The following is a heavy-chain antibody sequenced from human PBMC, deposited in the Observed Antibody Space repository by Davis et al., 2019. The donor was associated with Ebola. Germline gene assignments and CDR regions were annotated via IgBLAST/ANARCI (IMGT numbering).Heavy chain of an antibody. CDR3: ARGGLVPAALYL. Sequence: PSETLSLTCTVSGGSISSYYWSWIRQPPGKGLEWIGYIAYTGNTIYNPSLKSRVTISGDTSKKQFSLRLSSVTAADTAVYYCARGGLVPAALYLWGQGTTVSVSS. CDR2: IAYTGNT. J-gene: IGHJ6*02. D-gene: IGHD2-2*01. CDR1: GGSISSYY. V-gene: IGHV4-59*01.